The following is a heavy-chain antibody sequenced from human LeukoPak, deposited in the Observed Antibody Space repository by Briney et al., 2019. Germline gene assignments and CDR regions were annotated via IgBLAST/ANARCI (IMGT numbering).Heavy chain of an antibody. J-gene: IGHJ4*02. CDR3: ASSIAAAGTHLDY. D-gene: IGHD6-13*01. CDR2: IYSGGST. Sequence: GGSLRLSCAASGFTFSSYDMHWVRQAPGKGLEWVSVIYSGGSTYYADSVKGRFTISRDNSKNTLYLQMNSLRAEDTAVYYCASSIAAAGTHLDYWGQGTLVTVSS. CDR1: GFTFSSYD. V-gene: IGHV3-53*01.